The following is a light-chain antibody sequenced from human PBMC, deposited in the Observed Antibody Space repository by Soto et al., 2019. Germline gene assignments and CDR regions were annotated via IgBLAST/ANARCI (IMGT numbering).Light chain of an antibody. J-gene: IGKJ2*01. CDR3: QQSYIVPYT. V-gene: IGKV1-39*01. CDR2: VGS. CDR1: ENIRNY. Sequence: DIQMTQSPSSLSASVGDRVTISCRSSENIRNYLIWYRQKPGKAPELLMYVGSTLESGVPSSFSGSGLGTDFTLTIKSLQPEDFGVYYCQQSYIVPYTFGRGTSLDI.